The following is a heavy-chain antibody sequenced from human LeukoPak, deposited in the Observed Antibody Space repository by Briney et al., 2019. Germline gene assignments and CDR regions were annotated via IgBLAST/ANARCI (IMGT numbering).Heavy chain of an antibody. J-gene: IGHJ1*01. CDR3: ASLGYYYDSSGYYFTYFQH. CDR2: IYYSGST. D-gene: IGHD3-22*01. V-gene: IGHV4-59*08. CDR1: GGSIGSYY. Sequence: SETLSLTCTVSGGSIGSYYWSWIRQPPGKGLEWIGYIYYSGSTNYNPSLKSRVTITVDTSKNQFSLKLNSVTAADTAVYYCASLGYYYDSSGYYFTYFQHWGQGTLVTVSS.